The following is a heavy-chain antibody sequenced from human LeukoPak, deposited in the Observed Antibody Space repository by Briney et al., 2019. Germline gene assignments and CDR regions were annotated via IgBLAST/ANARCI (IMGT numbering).Heavy chain of an antibody. CDR1: GFNFSSYA. Sequence: GGSLRLSCVVSGFNFSSYAMSWVRQAPGKGLEWVSVIIGSGGSTYYADSVKGRFTISRDNSKNTLYLQMNSLRAEDTAVYYCAKDKNWAFDYWGQGTLVTVSS. CDR2: IIGSGGST. CDR3: AKDKNWAFDY. V-gene: IGHV3-23*01. J-gene: IGHJ4*02. D-gene: IGHD7-27*01.